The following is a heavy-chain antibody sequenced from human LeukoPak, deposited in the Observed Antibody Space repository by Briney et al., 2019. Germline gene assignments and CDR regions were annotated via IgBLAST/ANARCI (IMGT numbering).Heavy chain of an antibody. CDR3: AKRFGESYGHFDY. J-gene: IGHJ4*02. D-gene: IGHD1-26*01. CDR1: GFTYSSFA. CDR2: VTGSGSAT. Sequence: GGSLRLSCAASGFTYSSFAMGWVRQAPGKGLEWVSAVTGSGSATDYADFVKGRFTISRDNSKNTLYLQMNSLRAEGTAVYYCAKRFGESYGHFDYWGQGTLVTVSS. V-gene: IGHV3-23*01.